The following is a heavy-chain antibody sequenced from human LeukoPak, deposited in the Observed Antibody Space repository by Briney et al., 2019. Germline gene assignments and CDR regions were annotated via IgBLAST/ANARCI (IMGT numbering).Heavy chain of an antibody. Sequence: ASVKVSCKASGYTFTGYYMHWARQAPGQGLEWMGWINPNSGGTNYAQKFQGRVTMTRDTSISTAYMELSRLRSDDTAVYYCARVSMVRGVPYRWFVPWGQGTLVTVSS. CDR2: INPNSGGT. D-gene: IGHD3-10*01. V-gene: IGHV1-2*02. CDR1: GYTFTGYY. J-gene: IGHJ5*02. CDR3: ARVSMVRGVPYRWFVP.